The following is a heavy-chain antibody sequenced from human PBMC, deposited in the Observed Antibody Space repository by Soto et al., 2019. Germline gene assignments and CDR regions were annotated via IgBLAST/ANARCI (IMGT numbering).Heavy chain of an antibody. CDR2: IHYTGST. CDR3: AGEVATVTSNGFDP. D-gene: IGHD4-17*01. CDR1: GGSISSEY. Sequence: SETLSLTCSVSGGSISSEYWSWSRQPPGKGLEWIGYIHYTGSTNYNPSLRGRATISVDTSKTQFSLKLSSVTAADTAVYYCAGEVATVTSNGFDPWGQGTLGTVS. J-gene: IGHJ5*02. V-gene: IGHV4-59*01.